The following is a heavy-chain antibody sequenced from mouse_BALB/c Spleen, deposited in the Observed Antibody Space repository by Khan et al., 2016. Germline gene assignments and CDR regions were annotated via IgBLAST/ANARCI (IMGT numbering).Heavy chain of an antibody. CDR1: GFDFSRYW. D-gene: IGHD1-2*01. J-gene: IGHJ3*01. Sequence: EVKLLESGGGLVQPGGSLKLSCAASGFDFSRYWMSWVRQAPGKGLEWIGEINPDSNTINYTPSLKDKFIISRDTAKNTLYLQMSKVRSEDTALYYCARPGYYVYLAYWGQGTLVTVSA. CDR2: INPDSNTI. CDR3: ARPGYYVYLAY. V-gene: IGHV4-1*02.